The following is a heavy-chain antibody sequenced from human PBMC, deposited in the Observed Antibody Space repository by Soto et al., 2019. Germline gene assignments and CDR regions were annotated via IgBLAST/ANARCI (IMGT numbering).Heavy chain of an antibody. D-gene: IGHD2-15*01. Sequence: LRLSCAASGFTFSSYGMHWVRQAPGKGLEWVAVISYDGSNKYYADSVKGRFTISRDNSKNTLYLQMNSLRAEDTAVYYCAKGGDCCGGSCYSYYYYGMDVWGQGTTVTVSS. CDR2: ISYDGSNK. CDR1: GFTFSSYG. V-gene: IGHV3-30*18. J-gene: IGHJ6*02. CDR3: AKGGDCCGGSCYSYYYYGMDV.